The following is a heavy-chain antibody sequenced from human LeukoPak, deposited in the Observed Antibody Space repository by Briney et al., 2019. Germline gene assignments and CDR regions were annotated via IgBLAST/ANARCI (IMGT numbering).Heavy chain of an antibody. CDR3: ARVRSGRYRYYFDY. CDR1: GLTISSYS. CDR2: ISSSSSTI. D-gene: IGHD1-26*01. J-gene: IGHJ4*02. Sequence: SGRSLRLSCAASGLTISSYSMNWVRQAPGKGLQWVSYISSSSSTIYYADSVKGRFTISRDNAKNSLYLQMNSLRAEDTALYHCARVRSGRYRYYFDYWGQGTLVTVSS. V-gene: IGHV3-48*04.